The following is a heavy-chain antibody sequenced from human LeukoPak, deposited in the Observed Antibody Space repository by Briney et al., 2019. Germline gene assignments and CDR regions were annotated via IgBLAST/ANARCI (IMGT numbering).Heavy chain of an antibody. D-gene: IGHD6-6*01. CDR2: VNPSGGST. CDR1: GYTFTTYY. CDR3: ARGTSVTARAPDYFDY. V-gene: IGHV1-46*01. Sequence: ASVKVSCKAFGYTFTTYYMHWVRQAPGQGLEWMGLVNPSGGSTNYAQKFQGRVTMTKDTSTSTVYMELSSLRSEDTAVYYCARGTSVTARAPDYFDYWGQGTLVTVSS. J-gene: IGHJ4*02.